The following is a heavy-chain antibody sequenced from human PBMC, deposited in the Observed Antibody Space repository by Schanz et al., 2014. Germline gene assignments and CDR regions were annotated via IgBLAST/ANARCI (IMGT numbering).Heavy chain of an antibody. CDR1: GFGFSSYS. V-gene: IGHV3-23*01. J-gene: IGHJ2*01. CDR3: AKDAPYPFDL. CDR2: ISGGGGTT. Sequence: DVQLLESGGGLVQPGGSLRLSCAASGFGFSSYSMNWVRQAPGKGLEWVSAISGGGGTTYYTDSVKGRFTISRDNSKNTLYLQMNSLRAEDTAIYYCAKDAPYPFDLWGRGTLITVSS.